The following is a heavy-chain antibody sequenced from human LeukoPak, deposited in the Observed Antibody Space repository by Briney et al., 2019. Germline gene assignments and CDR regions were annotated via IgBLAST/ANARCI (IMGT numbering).Heavy chain of an antibody. CDR2: IYYSGST. CDR1: GGSISSGDYY. J-gene: IGHJ6*03. D-gene: IGHD3-3*01. Sequence: SETLSLTCTVSGGSISSGDYYWSWIRQPPGKGLEWIGYIYYSGSTYYNPSLKSRVTISVDTSKNQFSLKLSSVTAADTAVYYCARHAYYDFWSGYLGTSYYYYYMDVWGKGTTVTVSS. V-gene: IGHV4-30-4*08. CDR3: ARHAYYDFWSGYLGTSYYYYYMDV.